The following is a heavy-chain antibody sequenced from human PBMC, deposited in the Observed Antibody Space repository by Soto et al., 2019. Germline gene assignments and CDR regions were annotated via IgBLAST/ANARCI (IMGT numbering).Heavy chain of an antibody. D-gene: IGHD2-2*01. CDR2: INHSGST. V-gene: IGHV4-34*01. CDR3: ARGHTDIVVVPAPFYFDY. CDR1: GGSFSGYY. J-gene: IGHJ4*02. Sequence: SETLSLTCAVYGGSFSGYYWSWIRQPPGKXLEWIGEINHSGSTNYNPSLKSRVTISVDTSKNQFSLKLSSVTAADTAVYYCARGHTDIVVVPAPFYFDYWGQGTLVTVSS.